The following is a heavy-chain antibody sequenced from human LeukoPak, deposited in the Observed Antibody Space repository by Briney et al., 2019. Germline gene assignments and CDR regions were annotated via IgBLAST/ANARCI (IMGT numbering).Heavy chain of an antibody. CDR2: INPNSGGT. D-gene: IGHD2-2*01. J-gene: IGHJ4*02. Sequence: ASVKVSCKASGYTFTGYYMHWERQAPGQGLEWMGWINPNSGGTNYAQKFQGRVTMTRDTSISTAYMELSRLRSDDTAVYYCARLGYCSSTSCPRGADYWGQGTLVTVSS. CDR1: GYTFTGYY. V-gene: IGHV1-2*02. CDR3: ARLGYCSSTSCPRGADY.